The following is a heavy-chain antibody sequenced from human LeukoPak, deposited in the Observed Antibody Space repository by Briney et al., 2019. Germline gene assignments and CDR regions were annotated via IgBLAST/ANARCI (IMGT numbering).Heavy chain of an antibody. D-gene: IGHD3-22*01. CDR1: GGSISSSSYY. CDR2: MYYSGST. CDR3: ARGNYYDSSGYYLDY. Sequence: SETLSLTCTVSGGSISSSSYYWGWIRQPPGKGLEWIGSMYYSGSTYYNPSLKSRVTISVDTSKTQFSLKLSSVTAADTAVYYCARGNYYDSSGYYLDYWGQGSLVTVSS. J-gene: IGHJ4*02. V-gene: IGHV4-39*01.